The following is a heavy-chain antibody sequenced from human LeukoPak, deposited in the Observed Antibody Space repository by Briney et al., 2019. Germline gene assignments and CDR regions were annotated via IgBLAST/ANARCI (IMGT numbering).Heavy chain of an antibody. Sequence: GRSLRLSCAASGFAFNTYAMHWVRQAPGQGLEWVALIWHDGSHKFYSNSVRGQITISRDNSKNTVSLHMNNLRPEDTAVYYCASEIFGSGSYPDFWGQGTLVTVSS. CDR1: GFAFNTYA. D-gene: IGHD3-10*01. CDR3: ASEIFGSGSYPDF. CDR2: IWHDGSHK. V-gene: IGHV3-33*01. J-gene: IGHJ4*02.